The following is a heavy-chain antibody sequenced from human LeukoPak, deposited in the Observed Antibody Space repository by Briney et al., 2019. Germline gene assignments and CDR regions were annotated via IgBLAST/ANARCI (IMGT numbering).Heavy chain of an antibody. CDR3: ARGPNYDILTGYRKTDYFDY. V-gene: IGHV1-18*01. CDR2: ISAYNGNT. J-gene: IGHJ4*02. Sequence: ASVKVSCKASGGTFSSYAISWVRQAPGQGLEWMGWISAYNGNTNYAQKLQGRGTMTTDTSTSTAYMELRSLRSDDTAVYYCARGPNYDILTGYRKTDYFDYWGQGTLVTVSS. D-gene: IGHD3-9*01. CDR1: GGTFSSYA.